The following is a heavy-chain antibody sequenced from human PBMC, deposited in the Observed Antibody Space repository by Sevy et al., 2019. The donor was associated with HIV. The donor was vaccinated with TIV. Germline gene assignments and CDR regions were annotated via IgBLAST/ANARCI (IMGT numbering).Heavy chain of an antibody. J-gene: IGHJ6*02. CDR3: ARTYDSSGYYVLGGMDV. V-gene: IGHV4-59*01. Sequence: SETLSLTCTVSGGSISSYYWSWIRQPPGKGLEWIGYIYYSGSTNYNPSLKSRVTISVDMSKNQFSLKLSSVTAADTAVYYCARTYDSSGYYVLGGMDVWGQGTTVTVSS. CDR1: GGSISSYY. CDR2: IYYSGST. D-gene: IGHD3-22*01.